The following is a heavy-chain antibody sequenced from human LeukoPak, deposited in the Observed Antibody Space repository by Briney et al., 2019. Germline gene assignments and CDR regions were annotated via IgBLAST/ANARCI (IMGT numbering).Heavy chain of an antibody. CDR2: IGSASNTI. D-gene: IGHD3-10*01. CDR1: GFTFSSYS. Sequence: GGSLRLSCAASGFTFSSYSMNWVRQAPGKGLEWVSYIGSASNTIYYADSVKGRFTISRDNAKNSLYLQMNCLRAEDTAMYYCARDGWFGDYNWFDPWGQGTLVTVSS. J-gene: IGHJ5*02. CDR3: ARDGWFGDYNWFDP. V-gene: IGHV3-48*01.